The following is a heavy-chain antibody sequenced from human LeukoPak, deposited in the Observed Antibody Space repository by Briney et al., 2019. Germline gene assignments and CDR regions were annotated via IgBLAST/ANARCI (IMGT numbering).Heavy chain of an antibody. J-gene: IGHJ5*02. CDR3: ARDLGYFGSGSYLGWFDT. V-gene: IGHV4-59*11. Sequence: SETLSLTCSVSGGSIDNHYWTWIRRPPGKGLEWIGHIYYSGSTTYNPSLKSRVTISVDTSKSQFSLKLSSVTPADTAAYYCARDLGYFGSGSYLGWFDTWGQGTLVTVSS. CDR2: IYYSGST. D-gene: IGHD3-10*01. CDR1: GGSIDNHY.